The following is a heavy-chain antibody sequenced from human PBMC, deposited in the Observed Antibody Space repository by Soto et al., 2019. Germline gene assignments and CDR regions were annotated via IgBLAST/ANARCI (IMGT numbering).Heavy chain of an antibody. D-gene: IGHD2-8*01. Sequence: SETLSLTCAVYGGSFSGYYWSWIRQPPGKGLEWIGEINHSGSTNYNPSLKSRVTISVDTSKNQFSLKLSSVTAADTAVYYCARGYCTNGVCYHFDYWGQGTLVTVSS. V-gene: IGHV4-34*01. J-gene: IGHJ4*02. CDR3: ARGYCTNGVCYHFDY. CDR2: INHSGST. CDR1: GGSFSGYY.